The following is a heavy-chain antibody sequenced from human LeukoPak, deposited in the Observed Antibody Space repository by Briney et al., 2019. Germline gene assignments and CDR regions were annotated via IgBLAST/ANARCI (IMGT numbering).Heavy chain of an antibody. D-gene: IGHD4-11*01. J-gene: IGHJ4*02. Sequence: PGGSLRLSCAASGFTFSAYDMTWVRQAPGKGLEWVSYISRSNNVYYADSVKGRFTISRDNAKNSLYLQMNSLRAEDTAVYYCAYSNSFDYWGQGTLATVSS. V-gene: IGHV3-69-1*01. CDR1: GFTFSAYD. CDR2: ISRSNNV. CDR3: AYSNSFDY.